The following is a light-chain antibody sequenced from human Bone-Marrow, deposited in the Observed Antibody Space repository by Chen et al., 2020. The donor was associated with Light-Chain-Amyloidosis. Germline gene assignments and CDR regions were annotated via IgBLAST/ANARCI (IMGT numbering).Light chain of an antibody. CDR1: KIGPTS. V-gene: IGLV3-21*02. CDR3: QVLDRSSDRPV. Sequence: SYVLTQPSSVSVAPGQTATIACGGNKIGPTSVHWYQQTPGQAPLLVVYDDSDRPSGIPERLSASTSGNTATLTIIRDEAGDEADYYCQVLDRSSDRPVFGGGTKLPVL. J-gene: IGLJ3*02. CDR2: DDS.